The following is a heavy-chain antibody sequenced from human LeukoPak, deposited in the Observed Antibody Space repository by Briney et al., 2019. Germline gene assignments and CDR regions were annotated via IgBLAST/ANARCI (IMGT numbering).Heavy chain of an antibody. CDR1: GFTLSSYG. J-gene: IGHJ4*02. D-gene: IGHD3-22*01. V-gene: IGHV3-23*01. CDR2: ISGSGGST. CDR3: AKDLHYDSSGSDY. Sequence: GGSLRLSCAASGFTLSSYGMSWVRQAPGKGLEWVSAISGSGGSTYYADSVKGRFTISRDNSKNTLYLQMNSLRAEDTVVYYCAKDLHYDSSGSDYWGQGTLVTVSS.